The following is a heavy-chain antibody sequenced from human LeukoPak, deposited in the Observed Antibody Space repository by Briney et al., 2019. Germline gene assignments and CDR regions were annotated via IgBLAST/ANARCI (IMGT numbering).Heavy chain of an antibody. V-gene: IGHV5-51*01. CDR2: IYPGDSDT. CDR3: ASVTSITILGVVSYWFDP. J-gene: IGHJ5*02. Sequence: GESLKISCKGSGYSFTSYWIGWVRQMPGKGLEWMGIIYPGDSDTRYSPSFQGQVTISADKSISTAYLQWSSLKASDTAMYYCASVTSITILGVVSYWFDPWGQGTLVTVSS. D-gene: IGHD3-3*01. CDR1: GYSFTSYW.